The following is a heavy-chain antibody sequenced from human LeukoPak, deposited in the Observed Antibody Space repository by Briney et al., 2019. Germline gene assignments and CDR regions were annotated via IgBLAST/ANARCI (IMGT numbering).Heavy chain of an antibody. CDR3: AKDLRSNGVAAAGTQYNWFDP. Sequence: GGSLRLSCAASGFTLSDYYMSWIRQAPGKGLEWVSYISSSGSTIYYADSVKGRFTISRDNAKNSLYLQMNSLRAEDTAVYYCAKDLRSNGVAAAGTQYNWFDPWGQGTLVTVSS. J-gene: IGHJ5*02. CDR2: ISSSGSTI. CDR1: GFTLSDYY. D-gene: IGHD6-13*01. V-gene: IGHV3-11*04.